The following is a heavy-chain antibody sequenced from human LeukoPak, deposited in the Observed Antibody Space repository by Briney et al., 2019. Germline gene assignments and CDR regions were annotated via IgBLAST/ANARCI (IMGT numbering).Heavy chain of an antibody. Sequence: SVNVSCKASRGTFSSYAISWVRQAPGQGLEWMGGIIPIIGTANYAQKFHGRVTITTDESTSTAYMELSSLKSEDTAVDYSARGDITMVRGVINPLDAFDIWGQGTMVTVSS. CDR2: IIPIIGTA. CDR1: RGTFSSYA. V-gene: IGHV1-69*05. CDR3: ARGDITMVRGVINPLDAFDI. D-gene: IGHD3-10*01. J-gene: IGHJ3*02.